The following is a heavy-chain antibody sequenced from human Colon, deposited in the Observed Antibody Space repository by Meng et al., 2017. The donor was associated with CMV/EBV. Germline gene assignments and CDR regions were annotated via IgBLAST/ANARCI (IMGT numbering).Heavy chain of an antibody. CDR3: ARRGRYCTSATCYTPFDF. Sequence: SETLSLTCTVSGGSISTSGFFWGWIRQPPGKGLEWIGTIYHSGTTYYNPSLKSRVAISVDTSKNQFSLKLSSMTAADTAVYYCARRGRYCTSATCYTPFDFWGQGTRVTVSS. V-gene: IGHV4-39*01. CDR2: IYHSGTT. D-gene: IGHD2-2*02. J-gene: IGHJ3*01. CDR1: GGSISTSGFF.